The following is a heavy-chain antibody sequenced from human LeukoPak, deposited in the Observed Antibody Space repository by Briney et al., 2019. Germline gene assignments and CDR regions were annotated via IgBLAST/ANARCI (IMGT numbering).Heavy chain of an antibody. D-gene: IGHD1-14*01. CDR2: IYYSGST. CDR3: ASGRMDWFDP. J-gene: IGHJ5*02. Sequence: SETLSLTCTVSGGSFRSSSYYWGWIRQHPGKGLEWIGYIYYSGSTYYNPSLKSRVTISLDTSKNQFSLKLSSVTAADTAVYYCASGRMDWFDPWGQGTLVTASS. CDR1: GGSFRSSSYY. V-gene: IGHV4-31*02.